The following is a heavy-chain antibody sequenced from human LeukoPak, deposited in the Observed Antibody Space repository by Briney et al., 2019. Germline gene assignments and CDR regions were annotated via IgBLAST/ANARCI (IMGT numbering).Heavy chain of an antibody. CDR2: IYNSAKT. CDR1: GGSMNRSY. V-gene: IGHV4-59*13. D-gene: IGHD4-17*01. Sequence: PSETLSLTCSVSGGSMNRSYWSWIRQSPGKGLEWIGYIYNSAKTNYKASLKSRVTISVNTSKSQFSLKMTSVTGADTAVYFCARGPYGDHADGFDFWGQGALVTVSS. J-gene: IGHJ4*02. CDR3: ARGPYGDHADGFDF.